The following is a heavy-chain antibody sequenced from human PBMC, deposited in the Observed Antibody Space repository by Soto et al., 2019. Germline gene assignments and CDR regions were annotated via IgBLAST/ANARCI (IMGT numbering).Heavy chain of an antibody. D-gene: IGHD3-3*01. CDR2: IYHSGST. CDR1: GGSMRSSKW. V-gene: IGHV4-4*02. Sequence: ASETLSLTCAVSGGSMRSSKWWSWVRQPPGKGLEWIGEIYHSGSTNYNPSLKSRVTISVDTSKNQFSLKLSSVTAADTAVYYCARGGLRFLEWFNYYYGMDVWGQGTTVTVSS. CDR3: ARGGLRFLEWFNYYYGMDV. J-gene: IGHJ6*02.